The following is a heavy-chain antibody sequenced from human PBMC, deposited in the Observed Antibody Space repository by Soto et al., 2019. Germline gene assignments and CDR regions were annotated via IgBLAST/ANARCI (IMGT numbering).Heavy chain of an antibody. CDR1: GFSFNRFA. Sequence: QLELVESGGGVVHPGTSLRLSCAASGFSFNRFATHWVRQAPGKGLEWVALISSDGSHEMYADSVKGRFTISRENSKNRLYLQMNNLRLEDTALYFCAKDRVPVGSVVIIPYYFDVWGRGTLVTVSS. J-gene: IGHJ4*02. CDR3: AKDRVPVGSVVIIPYYFDV. V-gene: IGHV3-30*18. D-gene: IGHD3-22*01. CDR2: ISSDGSHE.